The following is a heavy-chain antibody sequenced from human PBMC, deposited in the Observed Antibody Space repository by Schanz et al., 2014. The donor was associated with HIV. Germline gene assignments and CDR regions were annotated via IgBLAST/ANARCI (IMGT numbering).Heavy chain of an antibody. CDR3: VRLMSSDYDFYHYGMDV. V-gene: IGHV3-7*01. Sequence: VQLGQSGGGVVRPGRSLRLSCATSGFDFSSDTMHWVRQAPGKGLEWVANINQDGSEKYYVDSVKGRFTISRDNAENSLYLQMHSLRAEDTAAYYCVRLMSSDYDFYHYGMDVWGQGTTVIVSS. CDR2: INQDGSEK. CDR1: GFDFSSDT. D-gene: IGHD4-17*01. J-gene: IGHJ6*02.